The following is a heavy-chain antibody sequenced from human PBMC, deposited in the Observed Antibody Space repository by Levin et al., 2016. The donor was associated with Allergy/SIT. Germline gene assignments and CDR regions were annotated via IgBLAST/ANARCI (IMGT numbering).Heavy chain of an antibody. Sequence: SETLSLTCTVSGGSISSFYWSWIRQAPTKGLEWIGYIYYSGSTNYNPSLRSRVSISVDTPKNQISLKLSSVTAADSAVYYCVRGIWGSGVFEFWGQGALVSVSS. CDR3: VRGIWGSGVFEF. V-gene: IGHV4-59*01. CDR1: GGSISSFY. D-gene: IGHD7-27*01. CDR2: IYYSGST. J-gene: IGHJ4*02.